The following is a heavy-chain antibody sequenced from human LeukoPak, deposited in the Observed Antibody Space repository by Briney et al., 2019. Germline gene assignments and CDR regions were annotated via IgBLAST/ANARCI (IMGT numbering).Heavy chain of an antibody. Sequence: SETLSFTCNVSGGSISSNSYYWGWIRQSPGKGLEWIGSVFYSGSTYYNPSLKSRVTISVDMSKNLFSLKVRSVTAADTAVYYCARGPTVGHDAFDIWGQGTRVTVSS. V-gene: IGHV4-39*07. D-gene: IGHD4-23*01. CDR3: ARGPTVGHDAFDI. CDR2: VFYSGST. CDR1: GGSISSNSYY. J-gene: IGHJ3*02.